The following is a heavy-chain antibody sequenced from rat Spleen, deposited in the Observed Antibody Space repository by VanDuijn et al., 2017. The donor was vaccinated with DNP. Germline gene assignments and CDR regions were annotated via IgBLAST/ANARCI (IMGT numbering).Heavy chain of an antibody. CDR1: GFTFSDYY. CDR3: ARHRTIMPYYYAMDA. V-gene: IGHV5-22*01. D-gene: IGHD1-12*01. CDR2: ISYEASST. J-gene: IGHJ4*01. Sequence: EVQLVESGGGLVQPGRSMKLSCAASGFTFSDYYMAWVRQAPKKGLEWVASISYEASSTYYGDSVKGRFTISRDNAKSTLYLQMNSLRSEDTATYYCARHRTIMPYYYAMDAWGQGASVTVSS.